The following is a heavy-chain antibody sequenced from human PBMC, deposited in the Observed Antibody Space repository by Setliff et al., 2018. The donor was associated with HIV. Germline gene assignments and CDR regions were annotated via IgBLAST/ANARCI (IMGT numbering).Heavy chain of an antibody. Sequence: ASVKVSCKASGYTFSRYAMNWVRQAPGQSLEWMGWINAGNGYTKYPQKFQGRVTITSDTSASTAYMELWSLRSEDTAMYYYARVPYCSGGSCYRNYVDYCGPGTLVTVAS. CDR1: GYTFSRYA. V-gene: IGHV1-3*01. J-gene: IGHJ4*02. CDR3: ARVPYCSGGSCYRNYVDY. D-gene: IGHD2-15*01. CDR2: INAGNGYT.